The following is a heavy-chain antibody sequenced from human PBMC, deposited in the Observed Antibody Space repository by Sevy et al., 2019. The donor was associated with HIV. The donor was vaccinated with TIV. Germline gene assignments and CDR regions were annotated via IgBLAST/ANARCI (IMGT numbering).Heavy chain of an antibody. D-gene: IGHD2-21*02. CDR2: ILHDDKKK. J-gene: IGHJ4*02. V-gene: IGHV3-30*07. Sequence: GGSLRLSCAASGFTFSDYAMHWVRQAPGKGLDWVALILHDDKKKNYAGSVKVRFTISRDNFKNTLFLQMDSLRPEDTAVYFCARLVSCVDDCYYLDSWGQGALVTVSS. CDR3: ARLVSCVDDCYYLDS. CDR1: GFTFSDYA.